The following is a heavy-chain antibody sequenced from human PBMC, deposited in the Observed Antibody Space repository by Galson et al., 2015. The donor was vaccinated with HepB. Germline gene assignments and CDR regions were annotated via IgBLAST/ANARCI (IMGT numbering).Heavy chain of an antibody. Sequence: SLRLSCAASGFTFITYAMSWVRQAPGKGLEWVSAMSGSGGSTYYADSVKGRFTISRDHSKNTMYLQMNSLRAEDTAVYYCARGGWFGNAFDVWGQGTLVTVSS. J-gene: IGHJ3*01. CDR3: ARGGWFGNAFDV. CDR1: GFTFITYA. D-gene: IGHD3-10*01. V-gene: IGHV3-23*01. CDR2: MSGSGGST.